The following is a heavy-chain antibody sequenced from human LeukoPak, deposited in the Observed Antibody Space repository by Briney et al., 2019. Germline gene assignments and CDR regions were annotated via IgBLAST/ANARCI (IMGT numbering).Heavy chain of an antibody. CDR2: IYPGDSDT. CDR1: GYSFTSYW. Sequence: GESLKISCKGSGYSFTSYWIGWVRQMPGKGLGWMGIIYPGDSDTRYSPSFQGQVTISADKSISTAYLQWSSLKASDTAMYYCARSLSQDYYDSSGTGGDYWGQGTLVTVSS. D-gene: IGHD3-22*01. CDR3: ARSLSQDYYDSSGTGGDY. J-gene: IGHJ4*02. V-gene: IGHV5-51*01.